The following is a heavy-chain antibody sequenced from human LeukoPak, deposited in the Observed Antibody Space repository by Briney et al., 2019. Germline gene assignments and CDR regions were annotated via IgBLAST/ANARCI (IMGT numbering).Heavy chain of an antibody. J-gene: IGHJ4*02. V-gene: IGHV3-7*04. D-gene: IGHD1-7*01. CDR3: ARVVGTDEGADY. CDR1: GFTFRNYW. CDR2: IKPDGSEK. Sequence: GGSLRLSCAASGFTFRNYWMTWVRQAPGKGLEWVANIKPDGSEKRYVDSVKGRFTISRDNAKNSLYLQMNSLRAEDTAVYYCARVVGTDEGADYWGQGTLVTVSS.